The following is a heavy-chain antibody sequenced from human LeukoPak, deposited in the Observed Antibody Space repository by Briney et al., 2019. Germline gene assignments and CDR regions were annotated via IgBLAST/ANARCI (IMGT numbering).Heavy chain of an antibody. CDR1: GYTFTGYY. CDR2: INPSGAST. V-gene: IGHV1-46*01. J-gene: IGHJ4*02. CDR3: ARVGYCSGGSCYYLIY. D-gene: IGHD2-15*01. Sequence: ASVKASCKASGYTFTGYYIHWVRQAPGQGLEWMGIINPSGASTSYAQKFQGRVTMTRDTSTSTVYMELSNLSSDDTAVYYCARVGYCSGGSCYYLIYWGQGTLVTVSS.